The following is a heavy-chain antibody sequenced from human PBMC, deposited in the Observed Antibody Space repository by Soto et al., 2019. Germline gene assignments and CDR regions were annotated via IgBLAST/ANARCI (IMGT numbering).Heavy chain of an antibody. V-gene: IGHV3-23*01. Sequence: GGSLRLSFAASGFTFSNFAMNWVRQAPGKGLEWISVISGSGGSTYYADSVKGRFTISRDNSKNTLYLQMNSLRAEDTAVYYCAKRASGSYFDYWSQGTLVTVSS. CDR1: GFTFSNFA. CDR2: ISGSGGST. CDR3: AKRASGSYFDY. J-gene: IGHJ4*02. D-gene: IGHD3-10*01.